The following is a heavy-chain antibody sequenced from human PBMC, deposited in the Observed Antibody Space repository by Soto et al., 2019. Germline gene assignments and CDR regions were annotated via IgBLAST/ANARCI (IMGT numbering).Heavy chain of an antibody. Sequence: QVQLVQSGAEVKKPGASVKVSCKASGYTFTSYYMHWVRQAPGQGLEWMGIINPSGGSTSYAQKFKGRATMTRDTSTSTVYMELSGVRAEDTAVYYCANSYSPFDYWGQGTLVTVSS. CDR3: ANSYSPFDY. V-gene: IGHV1-46*01. J-gene: IGHJ4*02. CDR1: GYTFTSYY. D-gene: IGHD4-4*01. CDR2: INPSGGST.